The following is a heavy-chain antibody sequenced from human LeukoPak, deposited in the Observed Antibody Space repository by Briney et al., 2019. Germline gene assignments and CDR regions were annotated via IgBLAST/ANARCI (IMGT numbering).Heavy chain of an antibody. J-gene: IGHJ4*02. V-gene: IGHV3-48*03. CDR1: GFTFDIYE. Sequence: GGSLRLSCATSGFTFDIYEMNWVRQTPGKGLEWVSYISSSGSTIYYADSVKGRFTISRDNAKNSLYLQMNSLRAEDTALYYCAKGGSGNSLSYYWGQGTLVTVSS. CDR2: ISSSGSTI. D-gene: IGHD3-10*01. CDR3: AKGGSGNSLSYY.